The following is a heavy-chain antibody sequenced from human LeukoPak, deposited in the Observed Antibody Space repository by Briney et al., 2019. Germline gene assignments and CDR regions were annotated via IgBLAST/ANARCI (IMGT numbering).Heavy chain of an antibody. CDR1: GFIFSSYD. CDR3: AKVPQPDYYFDY. V-gene: IGHV3-23*01. Sequence: GGSLRLSCSASGFIFSSYDTSWVRQAPGKGLEWVSSISGSGDRTIYADSVRGRLTISRDKSKNTLYLQMTSLRAEDTAVYYCAKVPQPDYYFDYWGQGSLVTVSS. J-gene: IGHJ4*02. CDR2: ISGSGDRT.